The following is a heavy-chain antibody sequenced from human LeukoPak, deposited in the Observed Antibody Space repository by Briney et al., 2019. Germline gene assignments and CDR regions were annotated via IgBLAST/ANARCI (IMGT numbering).Heavy chain of an antibody. CDR1: RFTFNTCA. D-gene: IGHD3-22*01. CDR3: ARGGRYYDSSGYYHDAFDI. J-gene: IGHJ3*02. CDR2: IYSGGGT. Sequence: PGGSLRLSCAASRFTFNTCAMSWVRQAPGKGLEWVSVIYSGGGTYYANSVKGRFTISRDNSKNTLYLQMNSLRAEDTAVYYCARGGRYYDSSGYYHDAFDIWGQGTMVTVSS. V-gene: IGHV3-53*01.